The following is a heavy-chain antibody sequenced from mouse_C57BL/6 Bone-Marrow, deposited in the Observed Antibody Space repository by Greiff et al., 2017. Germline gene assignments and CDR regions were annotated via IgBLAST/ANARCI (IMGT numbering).Heavy chain of an antibody. J-gene: IGHJ4*01. V-gene: IGHV6-3*01. Sequence: EVKLEESGGGLVQPGGSMKLSCVASGFTFSNYWMNWVRQSPETGLEWVAQIRLKSDNYATHYAESVKGRFTISRDDSKSSVYLQMNNLRAEDTGIYYCTRGSSYYYAMDYWGQGTSGTVSS. CDR3: TRGSSYYYAMDY. D-gene: IGHD1-1*01. CDR1: GFTFSNYW. CDR2: IRLKSDNYAT.